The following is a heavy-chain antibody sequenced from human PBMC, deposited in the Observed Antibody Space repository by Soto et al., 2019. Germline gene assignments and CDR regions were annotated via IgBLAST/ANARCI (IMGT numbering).Heavy chain of an antibody. J-gene: IGHJ4*02. D-gene: IGHD5-12*01. CDR1: GGSISSYY. Sequence: QVQLQESGPGLVKPSETLSLTCTVSGGSISSYYWSWIRQPPGKGLEWIGYIYYSGSTNYNPSLKSRVTISVDTSKNQFSPKLSSVTAADTAVYYCARAGGYSGYDPEFDYWGQGTLVTVSS. V-gene: IGHV4-59*01. CDR2: IYYSGST. CDR3: ARAGGYSGYDPEFDY.